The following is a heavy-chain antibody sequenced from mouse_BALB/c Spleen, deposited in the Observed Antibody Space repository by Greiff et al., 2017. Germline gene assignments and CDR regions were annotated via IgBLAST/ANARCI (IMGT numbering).Heavy chain of an antibody. V-gene: IGHV5-17*02. Sequence: EVKLVESGGGLVQPGGSRKLSCAASGFTFSSFGMHWVRQAPEKGLEWVAYISSGSSTIYYADTVKGRFTISRDNPKNTLFLQMTSLRSEDTAMYYCARTYGNYVPMDYWGQGTSVTVSS. J-gene: IGHJ4*01. CDR1: GFTFSSFG. D-gene: IGHD2-10*02. CDR2: ISSGSSTI. CDR3: ARTYGNYVPMDY.